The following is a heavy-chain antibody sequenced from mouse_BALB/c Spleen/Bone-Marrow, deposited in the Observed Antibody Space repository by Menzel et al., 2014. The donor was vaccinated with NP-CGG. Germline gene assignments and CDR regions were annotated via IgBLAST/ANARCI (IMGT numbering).Heavy chain of an antibody. Sequence: EVQLQQSGPELVKPGASVKISCKASGYSFTGYFMNGVKQSHGKSLEWIGRINPYNGDTFYNQKFKGKATLTVDKSSSTAHMELLSLTSEDSAVYYCGKVYDYDGWYFDVWGAGTTVTVSS. CDR2: INPYNGDT. CDR3: GKVYDYDGWYFDV. CDR1: GYSFTGYF. D-gene: IGHD2-4*01. V-gene: IGHV1-37*01. J-gene: IGHJ1*01.